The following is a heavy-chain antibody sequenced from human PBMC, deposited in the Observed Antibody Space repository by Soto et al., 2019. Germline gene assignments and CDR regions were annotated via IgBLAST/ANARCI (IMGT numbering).Heavy chain of an antibody. D-gene: IGHD3-10*01. CDR1: GASMNSYH. V-gene: IGHV4-4*07. CDR3: ERDKGVEAEGITWFDP. CDR2: IHSSGST. Sequence: SETLSLTCTVSGASMNSYHWSWIRQPAGKGLEWIGHIHSSGSTNYNPSLKSRVTMSVDTSKNQFSLRLMSLTAAETAVYYCERDKGVEAEGITWFDPWGQGSLVTVSS. J-gene: IGHJ5*02.